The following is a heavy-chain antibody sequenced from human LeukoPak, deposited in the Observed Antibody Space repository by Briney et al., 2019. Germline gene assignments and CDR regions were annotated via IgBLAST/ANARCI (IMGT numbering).Heavy chain of an antibody. Sequence: GGSLRLSCAASGFTFSDYYMSWIRQAPGKGLEWVSYISSSGSTIYCADSVKGRFTISRDNAKNSLYLQMNSLRAEDTAVYYCVRDRSGSSTFDYWGQGTLVTVSS. J-gene: IGHJ4*02. CDR2: ISSSGSTI. D-gene: IGHD1-26*01. V-gene: IGHV3-11*04. CDR1: GFTFSDYY. CDR3: VRDRSGSSTFDY.